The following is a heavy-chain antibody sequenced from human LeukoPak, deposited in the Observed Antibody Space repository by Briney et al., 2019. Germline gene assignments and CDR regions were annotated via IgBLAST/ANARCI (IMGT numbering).Heavy chain of an antibody. CDR1: GFTFSTYW. V-gene: IGHV3-74*01. CDR3: VRDLVGRDDT. CDR2: TNPDGSST. Sequence: GGSLRLSCAASGFTFSTYWFHWVRQAPGEGPVWVSRTNPDGSSTDHADPVRGRFVISRDNARNTLYLQMNSLRAEDTAVYYCVRDLVGRDDTWGQGTLVTVSS. J-gene: IGHJ5*02. D-gene: IGHD1-26*01.